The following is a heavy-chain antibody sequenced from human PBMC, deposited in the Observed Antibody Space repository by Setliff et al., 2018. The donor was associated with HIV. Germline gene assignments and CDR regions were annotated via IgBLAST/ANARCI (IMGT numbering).Heavy chain of an antibody. D-gene: IGHD3-9*01. CDR1: GGSIRSTSHY. J-gene: IGHJ6*03. V-gene: IGHV4-39*01. CDR3: ARQIWNESPGYDVVTGSPLYYMDV. Sequence: NPSETLSLTCTVSGGSIRSTSHYWGWIRQPPGKGLEWIGSIYYSGSTHYNPSLKSRVTVSKDTTKNQPSLRLSSVTAADTAVYYCARQIWNESPGYDVVTGSPLYYMDVWGKGTTVTVSS. CDR2: IYYSGST.